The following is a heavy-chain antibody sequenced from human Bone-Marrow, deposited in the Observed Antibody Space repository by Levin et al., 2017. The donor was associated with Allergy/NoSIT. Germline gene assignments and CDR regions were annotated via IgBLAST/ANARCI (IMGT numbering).Heavy chain of an antibody. Sequence: TLKISCEASGFSFNNYGMHWVRQAPGKGLEWVAVMSYDGSNKYYADSVKGRFTISRDNSKNTLYLQMNSLRAEDTAVYYCAKDHGSGSTFDYWGQGTLVTVSS. D-gene: IGHD3-10*01. CDR1: GFSFNNYG. J-gene: IGHJ4*02. V-gene: IGHV3-30*18. CDR2: MSYDGSNK. CDR3: AKDHGSGSTFDY.